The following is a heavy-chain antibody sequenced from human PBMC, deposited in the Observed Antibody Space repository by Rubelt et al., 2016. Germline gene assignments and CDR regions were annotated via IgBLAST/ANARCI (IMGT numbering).Heavy chain of an antibody. V-gene: IGHV5-51*01. J-gene: IGHJ3*02. D-gene: IGHD5-24*01. CDR2: TYPVVAET. CDR3: ARRGDGYPVIAFDI. Sequence: EVQLVPSGAEVKKPGESLRISCKGSGYSVTKYWIAWMRQMPGKGLEYMWITYPVVAETIYSPSCQGQVTFSADKSISTAYLQWSSLKASDTAMYYCARRGDGYPVIAFDIWGQGTMVTVSS. CDR1: GYSVTKYW.